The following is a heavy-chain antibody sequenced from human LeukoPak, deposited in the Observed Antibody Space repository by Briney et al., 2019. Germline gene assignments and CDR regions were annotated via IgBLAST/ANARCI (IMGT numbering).Heavy chain of an antibody. CDR2: IKPGGDST. J-gene: IGHJ3*01. CDR3: ARVRDGCNDAYDV. D-gene: IGHD5-24*01. V-gene: IGHV1-46*01. Sequence: GASVKVSCKASGYTFTGYYMHWVRQAPGQGLEWMGVIKPGGDSTSSARIFQGRVYMTSDTSTSTVYMELSGLRSDDTAVYYCARVRDGCNDAYDVWGQGTMVTVPS. CDR1: GYTFTGYY.